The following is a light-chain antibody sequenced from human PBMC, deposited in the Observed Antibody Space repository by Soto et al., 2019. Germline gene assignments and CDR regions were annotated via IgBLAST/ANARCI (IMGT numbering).Light chain of an antibody. CDR1: QSVSSN. CDR2: GAS. J-gene: IGKJ5*01. CDR3: QQYKNWPHT. V-gene: IGKV3-15*01. Sequence: EIVMTQSPATLSVSPGERATLSCRASQSVSSNLAWYHQKPGQVPRLLIYGASTRATGIPARFSGSGSGTEFTLTNSSLQSEDFAVYYCQQYKNWPHTFGQGTRREIK.